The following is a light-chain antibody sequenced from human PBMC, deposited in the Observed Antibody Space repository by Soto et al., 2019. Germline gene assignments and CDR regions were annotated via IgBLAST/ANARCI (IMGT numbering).Light chain of an antibody. CDR3: SSYKSSSTPYV. CDR2: EVS. J-gene: IGLJ1*01. Sequence: QSVLTQPASVSGSPGQSITISCTGTSSDVGGYNYVSWYQHHPGKAPKLMIYEVSNRPSGVSNRFSGSKSGNTASLTISGLHTEDEAHYYCSSYKSSSTPYVFGTGTKVTVL. V-gene: IGLV2-14*01. CDR1: SSDVGGYNY.